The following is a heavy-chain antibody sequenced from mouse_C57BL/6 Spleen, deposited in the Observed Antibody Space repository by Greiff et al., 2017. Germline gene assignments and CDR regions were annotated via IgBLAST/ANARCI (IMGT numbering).Heavy chain of an antibody. J-gene: IGHJ4*01. CDR2: INPNYGTT. CDR1: GYSFTDYN. D-gene: IGHD3-2*02. CDR3: AREGDSSGYDYAMDY. V-gene: IGHV1-39*01. Sequence: EVQLVESGPELVKPGASVKISCKASGYSFTDYNMNWVKQSNGKSLEWIGVINPNYGTTSYNQKFKGKATLTVDQSSSTAYMQLNSLTSEDSAVYYCAREGDSSGYDYAMDYWGQGTSVTVSS.